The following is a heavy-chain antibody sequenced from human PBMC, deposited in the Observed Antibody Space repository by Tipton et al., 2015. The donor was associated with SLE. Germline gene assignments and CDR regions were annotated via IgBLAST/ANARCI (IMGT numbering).Heavy chain of an antibody. D-gene: IGHD6-13*01. Sequence: QSGPEVKKPGASVKVSCKASGYTFTSYGISWVRQAPGQGLEWMGWISAYNGNTNYAQKLQGRVTMTTDTSTSTAYMELRSLRSDDTAVYYCARDSDAGQQLNYYYYGMDVWGQGTTVTVSS. J-gene: IGHJ6*02. CDR3: ARDSDAGQQLNYYYYGMDV. CDR1: GYTFTSYG. V-gene: IGHV1-18*01. CDR2: ISAYNGNT.